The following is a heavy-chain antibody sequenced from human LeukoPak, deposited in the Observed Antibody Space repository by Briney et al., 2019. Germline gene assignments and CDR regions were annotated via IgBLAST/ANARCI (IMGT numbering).Heavy chain of an antibody. V-gene: IGHV4-4*02. Sequence: SGTLSLTCAVSGGSISSSNWWSWVRQPPGKGLELIGEIYHSGSTNYNPYLKSRVTISVDKSKNQFSLKLSSVTAADTAVYYCARVLLWFGDQLAFDIWGQGTMVTVSS. CDR3: ARVLLWFGDQLAFDI. CDR2: IYHSGST. J-gene: IGHJ3*02. D-gene: IGHD3-10*01. CDR1: GGSISSSNW.